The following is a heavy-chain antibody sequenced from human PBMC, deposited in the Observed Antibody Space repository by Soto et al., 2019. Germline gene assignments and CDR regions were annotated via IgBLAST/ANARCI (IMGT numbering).Heavy chain of an antibody. J-gene: IGHJ5*02. Sequence: SETLSLTCTVSGGSISSGDYYWSWIRQPPGKGLEWIGYIYYSGSTYYNPSLKSRVTISVDTSKNQFSLKLSSVTAADTAVYYCARVHYYGPGSYPFDPWGQGTLVTVSS. CDR2: IYYSGST. CDR1: GGSISSGDYY. D-gene: IGHD3-10*01. CDR3: ARVHYYGPGSYPFDP. V-gene: IGHV4-30-4*01.